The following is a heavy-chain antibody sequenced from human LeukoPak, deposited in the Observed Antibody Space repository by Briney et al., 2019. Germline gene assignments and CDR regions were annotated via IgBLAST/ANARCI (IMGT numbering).Heavy chain of an antibody. Sequence: GRSLRLSCAASGFTFSSYGMHWVCQAPGKGLEWVAVISYDGSNKYYADSVKGRFTISRDNSKNTLYLQMNSLRAEDTAVYYCAKDLTSIVVGATGLGYWGQGTLVTVSS. J-gene: IGHJ4*02. V-gene: IGHV3-30*18. CDR2: ISYDGSNK. CDR3: AKDLTSIVVGATGLGY. CDR1: GFTFSSYG. D-gene: IGHD1-26*01.